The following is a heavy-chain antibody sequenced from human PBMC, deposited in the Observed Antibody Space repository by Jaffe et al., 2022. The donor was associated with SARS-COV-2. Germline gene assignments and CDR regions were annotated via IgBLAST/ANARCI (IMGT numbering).Heavy chain of an antibody. Sequence: QLQLQESGSGLVKPSQTLSLICTVSGDSINDEDSSWTWIRQPPGRGLEWIGSIYYSGSTSYTPSLKSRVTMSVDKSKNQFSLRLTSVIAADTAVYYCARSLVITLGGLLVNAPFDYWGPGSLVIVSS. CDR2: IYYSGST. D-gene: IGHD3-16*02. CDR3: ARSLVITLGGLLVNAPFDY. CDR1: GDSINDEDSS. V-gene: IGHV4-30-2*01. J-gene: IGHJ4*02.